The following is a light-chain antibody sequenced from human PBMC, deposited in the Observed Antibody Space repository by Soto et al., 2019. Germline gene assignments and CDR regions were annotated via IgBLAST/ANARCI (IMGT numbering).Light chain of an antibody. Sequence: IVLTHSPGTLSFSPWYRSTLSFSSSQSVTSTHVAWYQQKPGQAPRLLIYGASSRATGIPDRFSGSGSGTDFTLTISRLEPEDFAVYYCQHYGNSPPSVTFGPGTKVDIK. CDR3: QHYGNSPPSVT. CDR2: GAS. J-gene: IGKJ3*01. V-gene: IGKV3-20*01. CDR1: QSVTSTH.